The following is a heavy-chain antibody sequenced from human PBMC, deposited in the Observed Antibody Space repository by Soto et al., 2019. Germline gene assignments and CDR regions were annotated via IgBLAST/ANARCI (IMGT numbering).Heavy chain of an antibody. Sequence: PETPSPPCDVSGNSVTAYTWLTCVHPTPGKVLEWIGEIYDSGNIRYHPSLKSRVTISKDTSKNELSLKLNAVTVADTAVYYCATCQLGEYYYAMDIWGQGTTVTVSS. D-gene: IGHD7-27*01. V-gene: IGHV4-4*03. CDR2: IYDSGNI. CDR1: GNSVTAYTW. CDR3: ATCQLGEYYYAMDI. J-gene: IGHJ6*02.